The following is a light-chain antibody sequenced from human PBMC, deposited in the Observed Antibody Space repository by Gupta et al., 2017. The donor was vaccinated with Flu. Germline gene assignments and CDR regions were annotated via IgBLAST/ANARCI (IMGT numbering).Light chain of an antibody. CDR2: RAS. Sequence: PSTLSASVGDRVTITCRASQSISIWLAWYQQKPGKAPKLLISRASRLESGVPSSFSGSGSGTEFTLTISSLQPDDFATYYCQQENYSPYTFGQGTRLESK. J-gene: IGKJ2*01. V-gene: IGKV1-5*03. CDR1: QSISIW. CDR3: QQENYSPYT.